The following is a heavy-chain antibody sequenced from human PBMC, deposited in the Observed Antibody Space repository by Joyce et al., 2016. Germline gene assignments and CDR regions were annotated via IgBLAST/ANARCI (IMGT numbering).Heavy chain of an antibody. J-gene: IGHJ4*02. Sequence: EVQLVESGGGLVEPGGSLRPSCAASGFPFSNAWMTWIRQAPGKGLKWVGFIKSKANGETTGYGAPGKGRFTISRDDSKSIVYLQMNSLKSDDTAVYYCGGWRIWGQGTLVTVSS. V-gene: IGHV3-15*01. CDR3: GGWRI. D-gene: IGHD3-16*01. CDR2: IKSKANGETT. CDR1: GFPFSNAW.